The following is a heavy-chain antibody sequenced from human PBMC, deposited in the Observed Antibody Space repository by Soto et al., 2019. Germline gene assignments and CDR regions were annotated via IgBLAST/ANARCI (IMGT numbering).Heavy chain of an antibody. CDR3: ARPLVRELAARRDPGWFDP. J-gene: IGHJ5*02. CDR2: IYPGDSDT. CDR1: GYSFTSYW. V-gene: IGHV5-51*01. D-gene: IGHD6-6*01. Sequence: GESLKISCKGSGYSFTSYWIGWVRQMPGKGLEWMGIIYPGDSDTRYSPSFQGQVTISADKSISTAYLQWSSLKASDTAMYYCARPLVRELAARRDPGWFDPWGQGTLVTVSS.